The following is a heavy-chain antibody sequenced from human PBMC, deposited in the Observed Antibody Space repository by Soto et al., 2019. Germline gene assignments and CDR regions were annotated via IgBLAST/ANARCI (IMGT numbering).Heavy chain of an antibody. D-gene: IGHD3-22*01. V-gene: IGHV3-23*01. J-gene: IGHJ4*02. Sequence: TGGSLSLSCAASGFTFRSYAMTWVRQAPGKGLEWVSATSGSGDYTYYADFVKGRFTISRDNSKNTLYLQMNSLRAEDTALYYCVRPFYDLDSRPPFDHWGPGTLVTVSS. CDR2: TSGSGDYT. CDR3: VRPFYDLDSRPPFDH. CDR1: GFTFRSYA.